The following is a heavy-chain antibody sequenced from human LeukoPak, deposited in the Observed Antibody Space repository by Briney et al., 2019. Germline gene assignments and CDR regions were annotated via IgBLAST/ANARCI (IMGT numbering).Heavy chain of an antibody. Sequence: GGSLRLSCAASGFTFSSYSMNWVRQAPGKGLEWVSYISSSSSTIYYADSVKGRFTISRDNSKNTLSLQMNSLRAEDTAVYYCAKGPISAPYYYYYMDVWGKGTTVTVSS. V-gene: IGHV3-48*01. J-gene: IGHJ6*03. CDR1: GFTFSSYS. CDR3: AKGPISAPYYYYYMDV. CDR2: ISSSSSTI. D-gene: IGHD3-3*01.